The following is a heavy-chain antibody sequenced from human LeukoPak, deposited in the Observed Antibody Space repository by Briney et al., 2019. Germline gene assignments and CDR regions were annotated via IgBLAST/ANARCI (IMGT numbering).Heavy chain of an antibody. V-gene: IGHV1-46*01. D-gene: IGHD3-22*01. CDR3: ASETYYYDSSGYYPTPE. CDR1: GYTFTSYY. CDR2: INPSGGST. J-gene: IGHJ4*02. Sequence: ASVKVSCKASGYTFTSYYMHWVRQAPGQGLEWMGIINPSGGSTSYAQKFQGRVTMTRDMFTSTVYMELSSLRSVDTAVYYCASETYYYDSSGYYPTPEWGQGTLVTVSS.